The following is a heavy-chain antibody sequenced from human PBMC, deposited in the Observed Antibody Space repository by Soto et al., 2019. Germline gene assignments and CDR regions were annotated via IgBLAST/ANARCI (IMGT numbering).Heavy chain of an antibody. Sequence: TLSLTCTVSGVSISGGDYYWSWSRQPPGKGLEWIGYIYYSGSTYYNPSLKSRVTISVDTSKNQFSLKLSSVTAADTAVYYCARLVLGYCSSTSCSDYGTDVWGQGTTVTVSS. CDR2: IYYSGST. J-gene: IGHJ6*02. CDR1: GVSISGGDYY. V-gene: IGHV4-30-4*01. CDR3: ARLVLGYCSSTSCSDYGTDV. D-gene: IGHD2-2*01.